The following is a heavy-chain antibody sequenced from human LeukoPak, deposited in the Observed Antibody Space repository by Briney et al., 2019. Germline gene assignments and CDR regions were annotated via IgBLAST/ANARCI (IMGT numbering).Heavy chain of an antibody. J-gene: IGHJ4*02. Sequence: ASVKVSCKASGYTFTNYYMHLVRQAPGQGLEWMGIINPSGGSTSYAQKFQGRVTMTRDTSTSTVYMELSSLRSEDTAVYYCARDLFRIGGMKSEGFDYWGQGTLVTVSS. CDR2: INPSGGST. CDR1: GYTFTNYY. CDR3: ARDLFRIGGMKSEGFDY. V-gene: IGHV1-46*01. D-gene: IGHD3-10*01.